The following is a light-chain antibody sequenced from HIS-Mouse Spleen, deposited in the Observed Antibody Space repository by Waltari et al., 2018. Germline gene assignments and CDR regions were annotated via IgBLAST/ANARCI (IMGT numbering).Light chain of an antibody. CDR3: CSYAGSYTGV. V-gene: IGLV2-11*01. Sequence: QSALTQPRPVSGSPGQSVTISCTGTSSDVVGYHYVSRYQQPPRKAPKRMLYDVSKRPSGVPDRFSGSKSGNTASLTISGLQAEDEADYYCCSYAGSYTGVFGTGTKVTVL. CDR1: SSDVVGYHY. J-gene: IGLJ1*01. CDR2: DVS.